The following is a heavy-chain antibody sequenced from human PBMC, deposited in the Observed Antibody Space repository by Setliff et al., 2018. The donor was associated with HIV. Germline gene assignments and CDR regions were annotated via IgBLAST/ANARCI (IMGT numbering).Heavy chain of an antibody. CDR2: IFYTGNT. J-gene: IGHJ4*01. D-gene: IGHD3-3*01. V-gene: IGHV4-59*03. CDR1: GGSISGYY. Sequence: SETLSLTCTVSGGSISGYYWSWIRQPPGKGLEWIGTIFYTGNTNYNPSLKSRVTLSGGMSENQLFLRLTSVTAADTAVYFCAPGEGVASTYYHDWGQGTQVTVSS. CDR3: APGEGVASTYYHD.